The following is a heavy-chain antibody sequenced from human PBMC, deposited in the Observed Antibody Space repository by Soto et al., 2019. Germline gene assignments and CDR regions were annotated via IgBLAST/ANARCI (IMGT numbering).Heavy chain of an antibody. J-gene: IGHJ3*02. CDR1: GGTFSTYA. CDR3: AREIFGVIIWGGRDGFDI. CDR2: IIPIFGTA. D-gene: IGHD3-3*01. V-gene: IGHV1-69*13. Sequence: VKVSCKASGGTFSTYAISWVRPAPGQGLEWMGGIIPIFGTAKYVQKFQGRVTITADESTSTAYMELSSLRSEDAAVYYCAREIFGVIIWGGRDGFDIWGQGTMVTVSS.